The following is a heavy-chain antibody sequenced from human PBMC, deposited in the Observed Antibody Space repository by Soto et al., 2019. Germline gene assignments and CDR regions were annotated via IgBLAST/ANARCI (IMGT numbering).Heavy chain of an antibody. CDR1: GFHFSSYS. D-gene: IGHD3-10*01. CDR2: ISSSSSYI. CDR3: ARDGFEYYYGSGSYYQYYFDY. V-gene: IGHV3-21*01. J-gene: IGHJ4*02. Sequence: GGSLRLSCAASGFHFSSYSMNWVRQAPGKGLEWVSSISSSSSYIYYADSVKGRFTISRDNAKNSLYLQMNSLRAEDTAVYYCARDGFEYYYGSGSYYQYYFDYWGQGTLVTVSS.